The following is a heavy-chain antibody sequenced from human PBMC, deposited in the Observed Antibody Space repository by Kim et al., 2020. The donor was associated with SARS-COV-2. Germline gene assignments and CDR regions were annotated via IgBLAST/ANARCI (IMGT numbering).Heavy chain of an antibody. CDR3: ARDPHHCSGGSCYDY. V-gene: IGHV3-30*07. Sequence: AATVKGQFTIPRDNSRNTLKLQMNSLRAEETAVYYCARDPHHCSGGSCYDYWGQGTLVTVSS. J-gene: IGHJ4*02. D-gene: IGHD2-15*01.